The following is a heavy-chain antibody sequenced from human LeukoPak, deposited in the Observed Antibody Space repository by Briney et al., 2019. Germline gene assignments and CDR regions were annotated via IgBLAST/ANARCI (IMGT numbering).Heavy chain of an antibody. J-gene: IGHJ4*02. D-gene: IGHD6-13*01. CDR2: INPNSGGT. CDR3: ARAFPGIAAAGTGGFHDY. Sequence: GASVKVSCKASGYTFTGYYMHWVRQAPGQGLEWMGRINPNSGGTNYAQKFQGRVTMTRDTSISTAYMELSSLRSEDTAVYYCARAFPGIAAAGTGGFHDYWGQGTLVTVSS. V-gene: IGHV1-2*06. CDR1: GYTFTGYY.